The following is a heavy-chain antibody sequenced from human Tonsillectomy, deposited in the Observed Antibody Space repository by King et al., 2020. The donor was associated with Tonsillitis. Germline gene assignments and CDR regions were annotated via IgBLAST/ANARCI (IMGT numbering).Heavy chain of an antibody. CDR2: ISYDGSDE. V-gene: IGHV3-30*18. J-gene: IGHJ3*02. CDR1: GFTFSDYG. CDR3: AKAFSGTYDAFDI. Sequence: VQLVESGGGVVQPERSLRLSCAGSGFTFSDYGMHWVRQAPGKGLEWVAIISYDGSDEYYTDSVKGRFTVSRDNSKNTLYLQMNSLRAEDTAVYYCAKAFSGTYDAFDIWGQGTMVTVSS. D-gene: IGHD1-7*01.